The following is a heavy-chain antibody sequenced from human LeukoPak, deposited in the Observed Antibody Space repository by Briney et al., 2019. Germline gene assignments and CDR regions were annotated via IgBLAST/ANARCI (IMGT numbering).Heavy chain of an antibody. CDR1: GGTFSSYA. D-gene: IGHD3-10*01. CDR3: ARAKYYYGSGSYLFDY. J-gene: IGHJ4*02. Sequence: SVKVSCKASGGTFSSYAISWVRQAPGQGVEWMGRIIPIFGTANYAQKFQGRVTITTDESTSTAYMELSSLRSEDTAVYYCARAKYYYGSGSYLFDYWGQGTLVTVSS. CDR2: IIPIFGTA. V-gene: IGHV1-69*05.